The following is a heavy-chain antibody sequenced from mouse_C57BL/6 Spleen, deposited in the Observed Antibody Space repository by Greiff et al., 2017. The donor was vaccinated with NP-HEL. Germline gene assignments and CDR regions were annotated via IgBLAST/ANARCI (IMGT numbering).Heavy chain of an antibody. CDR1: GYAFTNYL. CDR3: ARSYYDRRGDWGAMDY. J-gene: IGHJ4*01. CDR2: INPGSGGT. V-gene: IGHV1-54*01. D-gene: IGHD2-4*01. Sequence: QVQLQQSGAELVRPGTSVKVSCKASGYAFTNYLIEWVKQRPGQGLEWIGVINPGSGGTNYNEKFKGKATLTADKSSSTAYMQLSSLTSEDSAVYFCARSYYDRRGDWGAMDYWGQGTSVTVSS.